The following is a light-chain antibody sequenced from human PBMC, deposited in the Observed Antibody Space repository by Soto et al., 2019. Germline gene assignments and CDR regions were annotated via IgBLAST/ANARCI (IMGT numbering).Light chain of an antibody. CDR1: SGDVGGHDY. CDR3: GSYTNSSTVV. Sequence: QSALTQVASVFGSPGQSITISCTGTSGDVGGHDYVYWYQQYPGKAPKLMIYNVNYRPSGVSYRFSGSKSGNTASLSISGVQADDEASYYCGSYTNSSTVVFGGGTKLTVL. J-gene: IGLJ2*01. V-gene: IGLV2-14*03. CDR2: NVN.